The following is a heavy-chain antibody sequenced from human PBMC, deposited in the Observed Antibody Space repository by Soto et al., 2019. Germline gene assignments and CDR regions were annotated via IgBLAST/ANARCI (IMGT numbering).Heavy chain of an antibody. CDR1: GFTFSSYA. CDR3: ARDDDWNDVSCDY. V-gene: IGHV3-74*01. J-gene: IGHJ4*02. CDR2: INSDGSST. Sequence: PGGSLRLSCAASGFTFSSYAMHWVRQVPGKGLVWVSRINSDGSSTSYADSVKGRFTISRDNAKNTLYLQMISLRAEDTAVYYCARDDDWNDVSCDYWGQGTLVTVSS. D-gene: IGHD1-1*01.